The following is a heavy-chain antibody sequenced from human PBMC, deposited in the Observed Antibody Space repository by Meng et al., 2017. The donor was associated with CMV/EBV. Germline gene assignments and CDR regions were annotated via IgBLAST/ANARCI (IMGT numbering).Heavy chain of an antibody. CDR2: IKSKTDGGTT. CDR1: GFSLSTDW. CDR3: TTTIFGLYYFDY. J-gene: IGHJ4*02. D-gene: IGHD3-3*01. Sequence: DTGFSLSTDWMSWVRQAPGKGLEWGGSIKSKTDGGTTDYAAPVKGRFTISRDDSKNTLYLQMNSLKTEDTAVYYCTTTIFGLYYFDYWGQGTLVTSPQ. V-gene: IGHV3-15*01.